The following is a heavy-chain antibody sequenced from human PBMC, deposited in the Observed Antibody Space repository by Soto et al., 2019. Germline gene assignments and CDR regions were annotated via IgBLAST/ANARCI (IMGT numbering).Heavy chain of an antibody. D-gene: IGHD6-13*01. CDR3: ARSRIAAAGPTLFDY. J-gene: IGHJ4*02. Sequence: QVQLVQSGAEVKKPGASVKVSCKASGYTFTSYGISWVRQAPGQGLEWMGWISAYNGNTNYAQKLHGRVTMTTDTATSTGYMELRSLRSDDTAVYYCARSRIAAAGPTLFDYWCQGTLVTVS. CDR2: ISAYNGNT. CDR1: GYTFTSYG. V-gene: IGHV1-18*01.